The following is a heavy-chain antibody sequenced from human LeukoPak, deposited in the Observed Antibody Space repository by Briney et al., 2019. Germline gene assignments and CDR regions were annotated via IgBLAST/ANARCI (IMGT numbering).Heavy chain of an antibody. CDR2: ISRSGPT. J-gene: IGHJ3*02. Sequence: GGSLRLSCAASGFTFSGYDMQWVRQAPGKGLEWVSGISRSGPTYYRDSVKGRFTISRDNYKDTLYLQMDSPRAEDTATYYCAKGESFAFAMWGQGTMVAVSS. CDR1: GFTFSGYD. CDR3: AKGESFAFAM. V-gene: IGHV3-23*01.